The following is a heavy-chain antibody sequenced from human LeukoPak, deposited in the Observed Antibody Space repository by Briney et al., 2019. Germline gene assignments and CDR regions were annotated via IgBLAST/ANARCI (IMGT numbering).Heavy chain of an antibody. CDR3: ARVRHRVYGDYAFDI. Sequence: GGSLRLSCAAPGFTFSSYWMHWVRQAPGKGLVWVSRINSDGSSTSYADSVKGRFTISRDNAKNTLYLQMNSLRAEDTAVYYCARVRHRVYGDYAFDIWGQGTMVTVSS. D-gene: IGHD4-17*01. CDR2: INSDGSST. J-gene: IGHJ3*02. CDR1: GFTFSSYW. V-gene: IGHV3-74*01.